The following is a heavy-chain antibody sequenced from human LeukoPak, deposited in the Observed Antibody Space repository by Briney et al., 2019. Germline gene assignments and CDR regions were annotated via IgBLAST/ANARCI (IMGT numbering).Heavy chain of an antibody. Sequence: GGSLRLSCAASGFTFEDYAMHWVRQPPGKGLEWVSVTSWDGRTTYYGDSVRGRFTISRDNSKNSLYLQMNGLRPEDTAFYYCAKPTYSFVDRGPGFDSWGQGTLVTVSS. V-gene: IGHV3-43D*03. CDR2: TSWDGRTT. D-gene: IGHD3-16*01. CDR3: AKPTYSFVDRGPGFDS. J-gene: IGHJ4*02. CDR1: GFTFEDYA.